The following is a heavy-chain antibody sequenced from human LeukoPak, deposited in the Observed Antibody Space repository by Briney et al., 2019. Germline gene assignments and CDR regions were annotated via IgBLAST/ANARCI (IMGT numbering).Heavy chain of an antibody. CDR1: GFTFSSYA. Sequence: GGSLRLSCAASGFTFSSYAMHWVRQAPGKGLEWVAVISYDGSNKYYADSVKGRFTISRDNSKNTLYLQMNSLRAEDTAVYYCARTYDYVWGSYREGPTRFDYWGQGTLVTVSS. V-gene: IGHV3-30*04. CDR2: ISYDGSNK. J-gene: IGHJ4*02. D-gene: IGHD3-16*02. CDR3: ARTYDYVWGSYREGPTRFDY.